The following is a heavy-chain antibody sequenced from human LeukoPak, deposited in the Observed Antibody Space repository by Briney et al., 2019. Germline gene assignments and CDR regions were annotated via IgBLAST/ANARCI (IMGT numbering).Heavy chain of an antibody. CDR1: GFIFSNYY. Sequence: GGSLRLSCAASGFIFSNYYMHWVRQAPGKGLVWVSHINGDGSNVNYADTVKGRFTISRDNAKNTLYLQMNSLRVEDTALYYCGRGKSPAAVDDWGQGTLVTVPS. CDR2: INGDGSNV. D-gene: IGHD2-2*01. J-gene: IGHJ4*02. CDR3: GRGKSPAAVDD. V-gene: IGHV3-74*01.